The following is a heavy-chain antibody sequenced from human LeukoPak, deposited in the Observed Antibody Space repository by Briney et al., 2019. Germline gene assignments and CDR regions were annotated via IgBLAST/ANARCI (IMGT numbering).Heavy chain of an antibody. D-gene: IGHD2-2*01. CDR3: ARDPRVPAAMYYYYYMDV. Sequence: ASVKVSCKASGYTFTSYYMHWVRQAPGQRLEWMGVINPSGGSTSYAQKFQGRVTMTRDMSTSTVYMELSSLRSEDTAVYCCARDPRVPAAMYYYYYMDVWGKGTTVTVSS. CDR1: GYTFTSYY. CDR2: INPSGGST. V-gene: IGHV1-46*01. J-gene: IGHJ6*03.